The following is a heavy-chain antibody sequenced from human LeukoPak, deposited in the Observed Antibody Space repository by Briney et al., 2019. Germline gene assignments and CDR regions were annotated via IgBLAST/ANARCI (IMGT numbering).Heavy chain of an antibody. J-gene: IGHJ4*02. CDR2: IYYSGST. V-gene: IGHV4-61*08. Sequence: SETLSLTCTVSGGSISSGGYYWSWIRQPPGKGLEWIGYIYYSGSTNYNPSLKSRVTISVDTSKNQFSLKLSSVTAADTAVYYCARDGELLGDFDYWGQGTLVTVSS. CDR3: ARDGELLGDFDY. CDR1: GGSISSGGYY. D-gene: IGHD1-26*01.